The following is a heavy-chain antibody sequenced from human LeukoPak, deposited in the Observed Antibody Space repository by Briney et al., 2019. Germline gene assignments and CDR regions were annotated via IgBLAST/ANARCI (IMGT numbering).Heavy chain of an antibody. V-gene: IGHV4-59*08. CDR1: GVSISGHY. CDR3: ARLLDNDSSGDPDTFDM. J-gene: IGHJ3*02. Sequence: ASETLSLTCTVSGVSISGHYWSWIRQPPGNRLEWIGFIYYTGRTRYNPSLHSRVTISADTSKNHLSLKLTSVTAADTALYYCARLLDNDSSGDPDTFDMWGQGIRVTISS. D-gene: IGHD3-22*01. CDR2: IYYTGRT.